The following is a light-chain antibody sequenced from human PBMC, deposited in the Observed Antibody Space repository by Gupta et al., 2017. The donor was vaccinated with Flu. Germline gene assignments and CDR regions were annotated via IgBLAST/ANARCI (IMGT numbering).Light chain of an antibody. J-gene: IGKJ5*01. CDR2: DAS. V-gene: IGKV3-11*01. CDR1: QSVSSY. Sequence: EIVLTQSPATLSLSPGERATLSCRASQSVSSYLAWYQQKPGQAPRLLIYDASNRATGISARFSGSGSGTDVTLTISSLEPEDFAVHYCQQRSNWPPGITFSQGTRLEIK. CDR3: QQRSNWPPGIT.